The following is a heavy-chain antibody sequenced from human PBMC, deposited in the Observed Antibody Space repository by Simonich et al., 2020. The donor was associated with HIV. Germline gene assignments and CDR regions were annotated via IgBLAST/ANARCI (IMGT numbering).Heavy chain of an antibody. Sequence: QVQLVQSGAEVKKPGASVKVSCKASGYTFTGYYMHWVRQAPGQGLEWMGWMNPKNGDTGYAQKFRGRVTMTRDTSISTAYMELSSLTSEDTAVYYCARGPLLLTGDDALDIWG. CDR3: ARGPLLLTGDDALDI. J-gene: IGHJ3*02. D-gene: IGHD3-9*01. CDR2: MNPKNGDT. CDR1: GYTFTGYY. V-gene: IGHV1-8*02.